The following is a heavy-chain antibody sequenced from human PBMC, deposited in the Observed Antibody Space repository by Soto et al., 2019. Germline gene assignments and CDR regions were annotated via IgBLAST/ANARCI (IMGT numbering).Heavy chain of an antibody. Sequence: GASVKVSCKASGYTFTSYGISWVRQAPGQGLEWMGWISAYNGNTSYAQKFLGRVTMTMDSSTSTVFMELTSLRSADTAVYYCARGGHIAVVTDSFDSWGQGTLVTVSS. CDR2: ISAYNGNT. D-gene: IGHD2-21*02. J-gene: IGHJ4*02. CDR1: GYTFTSYG. V-gene: IGHV1-18*01. CDR3: ARGGHIAVVTDSFDS.